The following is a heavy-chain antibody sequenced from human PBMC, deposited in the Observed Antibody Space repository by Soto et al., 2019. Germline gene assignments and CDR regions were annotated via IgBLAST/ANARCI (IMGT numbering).Heavy chain of an antibody. CDR3: ARSSSGWYLRAYYYGMDV. V-gene: IGHV4-39*07. CDR2: IYYSGNT. CDR1: GGSISSSSYY. D-gene: IGHD6-19*01. J-gene: IGHJ6*02. Sequence: PSETLSLTCTVSGGSISSSSYYWGWIRQPPGKGLEWIGSIYYSGNTYYNPSLKSRVTMSVDTSKNQFSLKLSSVTAADTAVYYCARSSSGWYLRAYYYGMDVWGQGTTVTVSS.